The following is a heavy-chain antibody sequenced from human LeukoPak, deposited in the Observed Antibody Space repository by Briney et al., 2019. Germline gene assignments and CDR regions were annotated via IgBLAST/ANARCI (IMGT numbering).Heavy chain of an antibody. CDR2: MYYSGST. D-gene: IGHD5-12*01. Sequence: PSEILSLTCTVSGDPINSHHWNWIRQPPGKGLEWIGYMYYSGSTMYNPSLKSRVAISLDTSKNQFSLKLSSVTAADTAVYYCARDTYDYYFDPWGQGTLVTVSS. V-gene: IGHV4-59*11. CDR3: ARDTYDYYFDP. CDR1: GDPINSHH. J-gene: IGHJ5*02.